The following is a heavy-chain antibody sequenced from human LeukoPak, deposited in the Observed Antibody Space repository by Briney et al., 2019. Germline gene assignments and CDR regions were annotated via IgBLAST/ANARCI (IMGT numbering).Heavy chain of an antibody. CDR3: VKDRWVDY. Sequence: PGGSLRLSCSASGFTFRSYEMQWVRQAPGKGLQYVSSISSEGGSTFYAASVRGRFTISRDNSKNALYLQMSSLRVEDTAVYYCVKDRWVDYWGQGTLVTVSS. CDR2: ISSEGGST. J-gene: IGHJ4*02. D-gene: IGHD4-23*01. CDR1: GFTFRSYE. V-gene: IGHV3-64D*09.